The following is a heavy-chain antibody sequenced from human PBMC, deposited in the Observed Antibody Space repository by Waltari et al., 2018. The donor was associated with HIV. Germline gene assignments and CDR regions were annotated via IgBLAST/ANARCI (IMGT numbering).Heavy chain of an antibody. CDR2: INHIGST. V-gene: IGHV4-34*02. CDR1: GGSFSGYY. CDR3: ARVRAPAAIPFYYDMDL. D-gene: IGHD2-2*01. Sequence: QVQLQQWGAGLLKPSETLSLTCAVYGGSFSGYYWNWIRQPPLKGLEYIGEINHIGSTNSNPSLKSRVTISLDTSKNQFSLKMSTVTAADTAVYYCARVRAPAAIPFYYDMDLWGKGTTVTVSS. J-gene: IGHJ6*03.